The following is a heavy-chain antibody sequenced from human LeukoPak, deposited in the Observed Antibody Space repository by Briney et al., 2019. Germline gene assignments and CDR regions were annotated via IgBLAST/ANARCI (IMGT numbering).Heavy chain of an antibody. V-gene: IGHV4-39*01. CDR3: GRHPDIYPIPPVEY. J-gene: IGHJ4*02. Sequence: PSETLSLTCTVSGGSISSSSYYWGWIRQPPGKGLESIGSIYYSGSNYYNPSLKSRVTISVDTSKNQFSLKLSSVTAADTAVYYCGRHPDIYPIPPVEYWGQGTLVTVSS. CDR1: GGSISSSSYY. CDR2: IYYSGSN. D-gene: IGHD2-15*01.